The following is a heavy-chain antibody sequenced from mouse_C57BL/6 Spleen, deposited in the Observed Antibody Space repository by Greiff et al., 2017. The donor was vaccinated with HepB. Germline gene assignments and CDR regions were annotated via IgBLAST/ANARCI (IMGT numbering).Heavy chain of an antibody. V-gene: IGHV1-22*01. J-gene: IGHJ2*01. CDR3: ARPPYYGSLFDY. Sequence: EVQLQQSGPELVKPGASVKMSCKASGYTFTDYNMHWVKQSHGKSLEWIGYINPNNGGTSYNQKFKGKATLTVNKSSSTAYMELRSLTSEDSAVYYCARPPYYGSLFDYWGQGTTLTVSS. CDR2: INPNNGGT. D-gene: IGHD1-1*01. CDR1: GYTFTDYN.